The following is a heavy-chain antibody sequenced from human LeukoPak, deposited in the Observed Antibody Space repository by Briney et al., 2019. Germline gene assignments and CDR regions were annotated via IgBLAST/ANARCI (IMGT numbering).Heavy chain of an antibody. J-gene: IGHJ4*02. CDR3: ARSISSSWYAPSFDY. Sequence: SETLSLTCTVSGGSISTSSYYWGWIRRPPGKGLEWIGSIYYSGSTFYNPSLKSRVTISVDTSKNQFSLKLSSVTAADTAVYYCARSISSSWYAPSFDYWGQGTLVTVSS. CDR2: IYYSGST. V-gene: IGHV4-39*01. D-gene: IGHD6-13*01. CDR1: GGSISTSSYY.